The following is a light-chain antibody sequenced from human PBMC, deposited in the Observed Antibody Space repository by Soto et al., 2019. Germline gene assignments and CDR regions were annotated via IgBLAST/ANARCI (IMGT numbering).Light chain of an antibody. Sequence: EIVLTQSPGTLSLSPGERATLSCRASQSVSNNYLAWYQQKPGQAPRLLIYGASNRATGIPDRFSGSGSGTDFTLTISRLEPDDFATYYCQHYKMYSPWTFGQGTKV. J-gene: IGKJ1*01. CDR1: QSVSNNY. CDR2: GAS. V-gene: IGKV3-20*01. CDR3: QHYKMYSPWT.